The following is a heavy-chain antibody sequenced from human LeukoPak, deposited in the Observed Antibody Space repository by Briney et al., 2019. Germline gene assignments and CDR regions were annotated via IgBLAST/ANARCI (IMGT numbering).Heavy chain of an antibody. CDR1: GFTFSSYG. D-gene: IGHD3-22*01. Sequence: GGTLRLSCAASGFTFSSYGMSWVRQAPGKGLEWVSAISGSGGSTYYADSAKGRFTISRDNSKNTVYLQMSSLRAEDTALYYCAKGHYDTGGYYYFDYWGQGTLVTVSS. J-gene: IGHJ4*02. CDR2: ISGSGGST. V-gene: IGHV3-23*01. CDR3: AKGHYDTGGYYYFDY.